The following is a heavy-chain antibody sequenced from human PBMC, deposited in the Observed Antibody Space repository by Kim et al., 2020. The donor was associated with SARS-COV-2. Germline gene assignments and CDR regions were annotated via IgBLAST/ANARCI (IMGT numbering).Heavy chain of an antibody. V-gene: IGHV3-7*03. CDR3: ATESVAGSIY. CDR1: GFMLSSYW. CDR2: IKQDGSER. D-gene: IGHD6-19*01. J-gene: IGHJ4*02. Sequence: GGSLRLSCTASGFMLSSYWMRWVRQAPGKGLEWVANIKQDGSERYYVGSVRGRFTISRDNARNSLFLQMSRLRVDDTARYFCATESVAGSIYWGQGTLVT.